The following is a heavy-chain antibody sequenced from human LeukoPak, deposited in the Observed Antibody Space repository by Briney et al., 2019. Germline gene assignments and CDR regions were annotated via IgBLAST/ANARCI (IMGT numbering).Heavy chain of an antibody. CDR3: ARAVLWFGELMIDY. CDR1: GYTFTGYY. J-gene: IGHJ4*02. Sequence: ASVKVSCKASGYTFTGYYMHWVRQAPGQGLEWMGWINPNSGGTNYAQKFQGRVTMTRDTSISTAYMELSRLRSDDTAVYYCARAVLWFGELMIDYWGQGTLVTVSS. D-gene: IGHD3-10*01. CDR2: INPNSGGT. V-gene: IGHV1-2*02.